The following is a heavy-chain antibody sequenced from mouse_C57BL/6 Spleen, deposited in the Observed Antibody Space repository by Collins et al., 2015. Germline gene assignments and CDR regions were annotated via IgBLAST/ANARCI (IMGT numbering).Heavy chain of an antibody. CDR3: ATYSNYDALDY. CDR1: GYAFSRSW. D-gene: IGHD2-5*01. Sequence: QVQLQQSGPELVKPGASVKISCKASGYAFSRSWMNWVKQRPGKGLEWIGRIYPGDGNTNYNGKFKGKATLTTDKSSSTAYMQLISLTSEDSAVYFCATYSNYDALDYWGQGTSVTVSS. J-gene: IGHJ4*01. CDR2: IYPGDGNT. V-gene: IGHV1-82*01.